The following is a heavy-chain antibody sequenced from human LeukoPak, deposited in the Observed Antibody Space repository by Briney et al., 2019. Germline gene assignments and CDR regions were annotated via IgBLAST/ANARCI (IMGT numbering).Heavy chain of an antibody. J-gene: IGHJ4*02. CDR1: GGTFNSYA. CDR2: IIPIFGTT. V-gene: IGHV1-69*05. CDR3: ALRIVATFPFDY. D-gene: IGHD5-12*01. Sequence: SVKVSCKASGGTFNSYAFNWVRQAPGQGLEWMGGIIPIFGTTNYAQKFQGRVTITTDESTSTAYMELSRLRSDDTAVYYCALRIVATFPFDYWGQGTLVTVSS.